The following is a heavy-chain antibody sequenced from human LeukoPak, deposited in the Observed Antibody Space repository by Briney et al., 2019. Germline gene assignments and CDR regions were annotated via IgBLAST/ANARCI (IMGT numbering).Heavy chain of an antibody. CDR2: ISGSGGST. D-gene: IGHD3-9*01. CDR1: GFTFSTYG. Sequence: PGGSLRLSCVASGFTFSTYGMSWVRQAPGKGLEWVSAISGSGGSTYYADSVKGRFTISRDNSKNTLYLQMNSLRAEDTAVYYCAKDGGEYYDILTGYYPRLYYMDVWGKGTMVTISS. CDR3: AKDGGEYYDILTGYYPRLYYMDV. V-gene: IGHV3-23*01. J-gene: IGHJ6*03.